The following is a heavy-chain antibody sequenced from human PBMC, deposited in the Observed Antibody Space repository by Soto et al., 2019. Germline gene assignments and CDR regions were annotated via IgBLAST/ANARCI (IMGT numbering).Heavy chain of an antibody. D-gene: IGHD3-9*01. CDR1: GGSVTDGHW. Sequence: QVQLQESGPGLVKPSGTLSLTCAVSGGSVTDGHWWTWVRQPPGQGLEWIGDISQTGSTKYNPSLKSRVTISVDKSKNQFSLNLSSVTAADTALYYCARGSWLVITPYFDYWGQGTRVTVSS. CDR2: ISQTGST. V-gene: IGHV4-4*02. J-gene: IGHJ4*02. CDR3: ARGSWLVITPYFDY.